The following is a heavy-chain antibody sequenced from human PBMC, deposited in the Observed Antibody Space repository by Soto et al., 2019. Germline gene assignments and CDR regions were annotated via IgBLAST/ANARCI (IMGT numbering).Heavy chain of an antibody. CDR2: FYSRGTT. Sequence: QVQLQESGPRLAKPSESLSLTCSVSGASLTRGVYYWSWVRQPPGRQLEWIGSFYSRGTTNHTPSLSGRFTISEDTSTNQFSVTVKSVTAADTAVYFCARANCVRCPFDLWGQGTLVTVSS. CDR3: ARANCVRCPFDL. V-gene: IGHV4-61*08. J-gene: IGHJ4*02. D-gene: IGHD1-1*01. CDR1: GASLTRGVYY.